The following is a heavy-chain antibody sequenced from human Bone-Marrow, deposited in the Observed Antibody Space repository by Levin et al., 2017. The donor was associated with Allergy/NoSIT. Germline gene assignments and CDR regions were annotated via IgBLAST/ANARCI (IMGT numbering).Heavy chain of an antibody. V-gene: IGHV1-2*02. CDR3: ARVAEEGP. CDR1: GYAFTGYV. CDR2: ISPNSGGT. J-gene: IGHJ5*02. Sequence: ASVKVSCKTSGYAFTGYVLHWVRQAPGQGLEWMGYISPNSGGTNYDQRFQGRVTMTRDTSIDTAYMELSRLTSDDTAVYYCARVAEEGPWGQGTLVTVSS.